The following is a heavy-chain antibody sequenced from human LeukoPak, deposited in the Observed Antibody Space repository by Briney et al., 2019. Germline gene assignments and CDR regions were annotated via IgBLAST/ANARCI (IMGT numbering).Heavy chain of an antibody. CDR3: ARQRLAANFDF. D-gene: IGHD3-9*01. CDR2: IYFSGGT. Sequence: TFSSYGMSWVRQAPGKGLEWIGSIYFSGGTYYNPSLKSRVTISVDTSKNQFSLKLSSVTAADTAVYCCARQRLAANFDFWGQGTLVTVSS. CDR1: TFSSYG. J-gene: IGHJ4*02. V-gene: IGHV4-39*01.